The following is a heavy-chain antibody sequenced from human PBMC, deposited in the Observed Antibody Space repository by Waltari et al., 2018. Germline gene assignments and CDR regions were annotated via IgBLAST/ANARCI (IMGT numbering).Heavy chain of an antibody. CDR1: GASIPSHRQY. D-gene: IGHD5-12*01. CDR2: ISYTGAT. J-gene: IGHJ3*01. V-gene: IGHV4-39*02. CDR3: ATYIGASIGTAAFDV. Sequence: QLQLQESGPGLGKPSETLSLTCIVSGASIPSHRQYWAWLPQPPGQGLEWIGTISYTGATYSSPSLKSRVTVSRDTSKNHLSLKLGSVTAADTAVYYCATYIGASIGTAAFDVWGQGTMVTVSS.